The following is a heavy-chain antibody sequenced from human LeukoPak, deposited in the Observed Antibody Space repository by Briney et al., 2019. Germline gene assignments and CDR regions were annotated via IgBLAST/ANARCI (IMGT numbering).Heavy chain of an antibody. V-gene: IGHV3-23*01. CDR3: AKVAWDRWRVNY. CDR2: ISGSGDSA. J-gene: IGHJ4*02. CDR1: GFTFSSYI. D-gene: IGHD1-26*01. Sequence: PGGSLRLSCAASGFTFSSYIMSWVRQAPGKGLEWVSGISGSGDSAYCADSVKGRFTISRDNSKNTLYLQMNSLRAEDTALYYCAKVAWDRWRVNYWGQGTLVTVSS.